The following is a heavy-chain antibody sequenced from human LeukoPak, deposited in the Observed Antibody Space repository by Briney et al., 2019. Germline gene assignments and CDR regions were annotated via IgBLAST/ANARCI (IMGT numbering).Heavy chain of an antibody. CDR3: ARDNWNTNYYYYGMDV. V-gene: IGHV4-59*08. Sequence: PLETLSLTRTVSGGSISTYYWSWIRQPPGKGLEWIGYIYYSGTTNYTPSLKSRVTISADTSKNQFSLKLSSVTAADTAVYYCARDNWNTNYYYYGMDVWGQGTTVTVSS. D-gene: IGHD1-1*01. J-gene: IGHJ6*02. CDR2: IYYSGTT. CDR1: GGSISTYY.